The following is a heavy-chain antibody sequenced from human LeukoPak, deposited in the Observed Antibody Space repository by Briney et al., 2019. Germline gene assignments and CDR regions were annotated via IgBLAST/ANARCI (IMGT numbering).Heavy chain of an antibody. D-gene: IGHD1-26*01. CDR3: ARATLGANFDY. J-gene: IGHJ4*02. Sequence: LRLSCAASGFTVSNKYMSWIRQPPGKGLEWIGEINHSGNTNYNPSLKSRVTISVDTSKNQFSLKLSSVTAADTAVYYCARATLGANFDYWGQGTLVTVYS. CDR2: INHSGNT. V-gene: IGHV4-34*09. CDR1: GFTVSNKY.